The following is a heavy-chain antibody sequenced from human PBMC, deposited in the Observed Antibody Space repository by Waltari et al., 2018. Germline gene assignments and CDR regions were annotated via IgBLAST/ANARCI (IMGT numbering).Heavy chain of an antibody. CDR1: GGSISSSH. V-gene: IGHV4-4*07. Sequence: QVQLQESGPGLVKPSETLSLTCTVSGGSISSSHWTWIRQPAGKGLEWIGRLYTSGSINYNPSLKSRVTMSVDTSKNQFSLKLSSVTAADTAVYYCARGTVVPNSYYYYIDVWGRGTTVTISS. CDR3: ARGTVVPNSYYYYIDV. D-gene: IGHD2-2*01. J-gene: IGHJ6*03. CDR2: LYTSGSI.